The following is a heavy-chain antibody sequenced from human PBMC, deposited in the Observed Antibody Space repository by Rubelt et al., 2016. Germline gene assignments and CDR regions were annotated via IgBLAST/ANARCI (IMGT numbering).Heavy chain of an antibody. CDR2: ISYDGSNK. J-gene: IGHJ4*02. D-gene: IGHD3-10*01. Sequence: GRGLEWVAVISYDGSNKYYADSVKGRFTISRDNSKNTLYLQMNSLRAEDTAVYYCAKGVYNFDYWGQGTLVTVSS. CDR3: AKGVYNFDY. V-gene: IGHV3-30*04.